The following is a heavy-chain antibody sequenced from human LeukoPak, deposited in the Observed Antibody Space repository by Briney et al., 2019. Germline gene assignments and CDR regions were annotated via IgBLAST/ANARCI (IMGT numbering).Heavy chain of an antibody. CDR2: VTDRGNR. CDR1: GGSFSGYY. J-gene: IGHJ6*03. Sequence: SETLSLTCAVYGGSFSGYYWTWIRQPPGKGLEWIGEVTDRGNRNYNPSLRSRVTISGDTAKNQFPLKLSSVTAADTSVFYCARGRGYSSGWGHYFYSIDVWGQGTTVTVSS. CDR3: ARGRGYSSGWGHYFYSIDV. V-gene: IGHV4-34*01. D-gene: IGHD6-19*01.